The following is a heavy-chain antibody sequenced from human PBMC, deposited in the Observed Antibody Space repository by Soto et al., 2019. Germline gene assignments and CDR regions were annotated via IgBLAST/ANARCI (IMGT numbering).Heavy chain of an antibody. CDR1: GGSISSGDNY. J-gene: IGHJ5*02. CDR2: IFYSGST. Sequence: QVQLQESGPGLVKPSQTLSLTCTVSGGSISSGDNYWSWIRQPPGKGLEWIGYIFYSGSTYYNPSLKSRVTISVDTSKNQFSLKLSSVTVADTALYYCAREGASNWFHPWGQGTLVTVSS. V-gene: IGHV4-30-4*01. CDR3: AREGASNWFHP.